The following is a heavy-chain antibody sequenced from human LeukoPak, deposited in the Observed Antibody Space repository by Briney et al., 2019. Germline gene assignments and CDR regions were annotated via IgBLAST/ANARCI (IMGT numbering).Heavy chain of an antibody. CDR2: ISGSGGST. J-gene: IGHJ6*03. D-gene: IGHD2-2*01. CDR3: SSILRYCSSTSCYRRDYKDV. V-gene: IGHV3-23*01. Sequence: PGGSLRLSCAASGFTFSSYAMSWVRQAPGKGLEWVSAISGSGGSTYYADSVKGRFTISRDNSKNTLYLQMNSLRAEDTAVYYCSSILRYCSSTSCYRRDYKDVWGKGTTVTVSS. CDR1: GFTFSSYA.